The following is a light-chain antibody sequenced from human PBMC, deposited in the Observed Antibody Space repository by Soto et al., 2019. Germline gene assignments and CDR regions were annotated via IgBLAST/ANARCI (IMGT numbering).Light chain of an antibody. V-gene: IGKV1-5*03. CDR3: QQYNSYSRT. CDR2: KAS. Sequence: IRMNHSPSALSASIGDRVTITCRASQGISSWLAWYQQKPGKAPKLLIYKASSLESGVPSRFSGSGSGTEFTLTISSLQPDDFATYYCQQYNSYSRTFGQGTNVDI. J-gene: IGKJ1*01. CDR1: QGISSW.